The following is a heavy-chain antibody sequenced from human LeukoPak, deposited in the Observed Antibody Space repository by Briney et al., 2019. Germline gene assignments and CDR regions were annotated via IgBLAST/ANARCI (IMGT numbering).Heavy chain of an antibody. Sequence: GGSLRLSCAASGFTFSSYAMHWVRQAPGKGLEWVAVISYDGSNKYYADSVKGRFTISRDNSKNTLYLQMNSLRAEDTAVYYCARERRIAAAAFDYWGQGTLVTVSS. V-gene: IGHV3-30*04. D-gene: IGHD6-13*01. CDR3: ARERRIAAAAFDY. CDR2: ISYDGSNK. J-gene: IGHJ4*02. CDR1: GFTFSSYA.